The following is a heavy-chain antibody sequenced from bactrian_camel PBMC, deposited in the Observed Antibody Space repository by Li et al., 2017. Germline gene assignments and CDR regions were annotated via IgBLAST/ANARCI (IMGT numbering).Heavy chain of an antibody. CDR1: GFVFAGYR. D-gene: IGHD2*01. Sequence: VQLVESGGGLVQPGGSLRLSCAASGFVFAGYRMSRVRQAPGKGLEWVSDLNSGSSNTYYADSVKGRFTISRDNAENTVYLQMNSLKPEDTAVYYCVSGGNLYLAFDYWGQGTQVTVS. V-gene: IGHV3S40*01. CDR2: LNSGSSNT. CDR3: VSGGNLYLAFDY. J-gene: IGHJ6*01.